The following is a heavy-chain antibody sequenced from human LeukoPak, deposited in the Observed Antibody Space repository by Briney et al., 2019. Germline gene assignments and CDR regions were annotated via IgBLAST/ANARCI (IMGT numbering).Heavy chain of an antibody. Sequence: SETLSLTCTVSGGSISSYYWSWIRQTPGKGLKWIGYIYYSGSTNYNPSLKSRVTISVDTSKNQFSLKLSSVTAADTAVYYCATGLDMVTGALDIWGQGTMVTVSS. CDR3: ATGLDMVTGALDI. J-gene: IGHJ3*02. V-gene: IGHV4-59*01. D-gene: IGHD5-18*01. CDR2: IYYSGST. CDR1: GGSISSYY.